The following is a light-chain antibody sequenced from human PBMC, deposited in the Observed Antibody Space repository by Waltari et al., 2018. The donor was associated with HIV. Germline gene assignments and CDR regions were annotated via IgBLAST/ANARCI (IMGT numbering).Light chain of an antibody. Sequence: QSVLTQPPSVPAATAQRVTTSCTGSSPNLRAGYTLSCYRQLPGTAPKLLIYSNTNRPSGVPDRFSGSKSGTSASLAITGLQADDEADYYCQSYDSSLSGYVFGTGTKVTVL. CDR1: SPNLRAGYT. V-gene: IGLV1-40*01. J-gene: IGLJ1*01. CDR2: SNT. CDR3: QSYDSSLSGYV.